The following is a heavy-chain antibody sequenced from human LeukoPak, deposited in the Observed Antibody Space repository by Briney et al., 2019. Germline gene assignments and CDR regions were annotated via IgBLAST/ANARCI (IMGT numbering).Heavy chain of an antibody. V-gene: IGHV5-51*01. CDR1: GYSFTSYW. D-gene: IGHD6-19*01. CDR3: ARPGPSSGRDNWFDP. J-gene: IGHJ5*02. CDR2: IYPGDSDT. Sequence: GESLKISCKGSGYSFTSYWIGWVRQMPGKGLEWMGIIYPGDSDTRYSPSFQGQVTISADKSISAAYLQWSSLKASDTAMYYCARPGPSSGRDNWFDPWGQGTLVTVSS.